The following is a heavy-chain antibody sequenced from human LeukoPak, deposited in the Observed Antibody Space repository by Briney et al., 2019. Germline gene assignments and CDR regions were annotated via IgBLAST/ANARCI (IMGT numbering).Heavy chain of an antibody. J-gene: IGHJ3*02. V-gene: IGHV3-23*01. CDR3: ARVVIPGIAVAGMGYAFDI. Sequence: GGSLRLSCAASGFTFSSYGMSWVRQAPGKGLEWVSAISGSGGSTYYADSVKGRFTISRDNSKNTLYLQMNSLRSEDTAVYYCARVVIPGIAVAGMGYAFDIWGQGTMVTVSS. CDR2: ISGSGGST. CDR1: GFTFSSYG. D-gene: IGHD6-19*01.